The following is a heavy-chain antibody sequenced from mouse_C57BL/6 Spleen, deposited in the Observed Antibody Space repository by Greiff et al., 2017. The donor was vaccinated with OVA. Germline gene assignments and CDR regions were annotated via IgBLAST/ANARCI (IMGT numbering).Heavy chain of an antibody. CDR1: GFTFSDYG. J-gene: IGHJ4*01. V-gene: IGHV5-17*01. CDR3: ARRRGYDYYAMDY. Sequence: EVMLVESGGGLVKPGGSLKLSCAASGFTFSDYGMHWVRQAPEKGLEWVAYISSGSSTIYYADTVKGRFTISRDNAKNTLFLQMTSLRSEDTAMYYCARRRGYDYYAMDYWGQGTSVTVSS. D-gene: IGHD2-10*02. CDR2: ISSGSSTI.